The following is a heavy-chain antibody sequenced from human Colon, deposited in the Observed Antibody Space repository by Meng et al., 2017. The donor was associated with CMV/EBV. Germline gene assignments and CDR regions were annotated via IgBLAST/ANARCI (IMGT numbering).Heavy chain of an antibody. D-gene: IGHD1-20*01. V-gene: IGHV3-30*02. CDR1: GFTFGSYG. CDR3: ARDGYDWNLPAFFYQ. CDR2: IRYNGESK. J-gene: IGHJ4*02. Sequence: GESLKISCEGAGFTFGSYGMNWVRQAPGKGLEWVAFIRYNGESKLYADSVRGRFFISRDKANNSVYLQMNSLRAEDTAVYFCARDGYDWNLPAFFYQWGQGTLVTVSS.